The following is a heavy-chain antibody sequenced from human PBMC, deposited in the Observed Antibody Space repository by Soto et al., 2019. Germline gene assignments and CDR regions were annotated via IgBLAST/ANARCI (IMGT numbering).Heavy chain of an antibody. CDR3: AKGTRWFGELWGYYYYYGMDV. V-gene: IGHV3-30*18. CDR1: GFTFSSYG. Sequence: GGSLRLSCAASGFTFSSYGMHWVRQAPGKGLEWVAVISYDGSNKYYADSVKGRFTISRDNSKNTLYLQMDSLRAEDTAVYYCAKGTRWFGELWGYYYYYGMDVWGQGTTVTVSS. CDR2: ISYDGSNK. D-gene: IGHD3-10*01. J-gene: IGHJ6*02.